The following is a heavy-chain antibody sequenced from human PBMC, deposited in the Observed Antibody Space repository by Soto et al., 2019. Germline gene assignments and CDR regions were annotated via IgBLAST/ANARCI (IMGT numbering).Heavy chain of an antibody. CDR1: GGSISSGDYF. CDR2: IYYNGDT. Sequence: QVQLQESGPGLVKPSQTLSLTCTVSGGSISSGDYFWNWVRQHPGQGLEWIGNIYYNGDTSYNPSLRSRLTMSSDMSKNHFSLRLSSVTAADTAVYYCARAGRGEYSDRFDYWGQGILVTVSS. J-gene: IGHJ4*02. CDR3: ARAGRGEYSDRFDY. V-gene: IGHV4-31*03. D-gene: IGHD2-15*01.